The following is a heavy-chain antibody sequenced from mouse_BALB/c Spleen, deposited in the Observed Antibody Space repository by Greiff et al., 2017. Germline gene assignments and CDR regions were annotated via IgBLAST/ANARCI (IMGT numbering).Heavy chain of an antibody. V-gene: IGHV5-17*02. CDR3: ARGRSTGTWFAY. Sequence: EVKLVESGGGLVQPGGSRKLSCAASGFTFSSFGMHWVRQAPEKGLEWVAYISSGSSTIYYADTVKGRFTISRDNPKNTLFLQMTSLRSEDTAMYYCARGRSTGTWFAYWGQGTLVTV. J-gene: IGHJ3*01. CDR2: ISSGSSTI. D-gene: IGHD4-1*01. CDR1: GFTFSSFG.